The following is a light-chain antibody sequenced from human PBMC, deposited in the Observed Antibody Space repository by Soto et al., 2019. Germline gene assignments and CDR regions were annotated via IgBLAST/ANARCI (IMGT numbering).Light chain of an antibody. V-gene: IGKV2-30*01. Sequence: VVMTPSPLSLPVALGQPASISCRSSQSLAYSDGNSNLNWFLQRPGQSPRRLIYRVSNRDSGVPDRFSGSGSGTDFTLKISRVEAEDVGVYYCMQGTHWPPTFGQGTKVEIK. CDR1: QSLAYSDGNSN. CDR3: MQGTHWPPT. J-gene: IGKJ1*01. CDR2: RVS.